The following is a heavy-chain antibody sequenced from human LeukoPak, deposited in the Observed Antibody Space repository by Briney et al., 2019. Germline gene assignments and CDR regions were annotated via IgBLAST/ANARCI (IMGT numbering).Heavy chain of an antibody. CDR2: ISGSGGST. Sequence: GGSLRLSCAASGFTFSSYAMSWVRQAPGKGLEWVSAISGSGGSTYYADSVKGRFTISRDNSKNTLYLQMNTLRAEDTAVYFCAREEHYRRYFALWGRGTLVTVSS. V-gene: IGHV3-23*01. D-gene: IGHD3-16*02. CDR1: GFTFSSYA. CDR3: AREEHYRRYFAL. J-gene: IGHJ2*01.